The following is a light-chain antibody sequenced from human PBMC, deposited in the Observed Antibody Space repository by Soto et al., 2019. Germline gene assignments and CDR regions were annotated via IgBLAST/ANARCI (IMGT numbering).Light chain of an antibody. CDR2: AAP. J-gene: IGKJ3*01. CDR1: QSIGTY. Sequence: DIQMTQSPSSLSASVGDRVTITCRASQSIGTYLHWYQQKAGKAPKLLIYAAPNLETGVSSRFSGSGSGTDFTFTISSLQPEDIATYFCQQYENLPRFIFGPGTKVDIK. V-gene: IGKV1-33*01. CDR3: QQYENLPRFI.